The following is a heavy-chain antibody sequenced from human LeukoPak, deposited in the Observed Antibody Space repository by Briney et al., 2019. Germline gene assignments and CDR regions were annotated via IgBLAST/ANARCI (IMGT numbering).Heavy chain of an antibody. CDR2: VSYDGSNY. V-gene: IGHV3-30*18. J-gene: IGHJ4*02. D-gene: IGHD3-3*01. CDR1: GFTFSIYG. CDR3: AKVGVASMVSVMIDH. Sequence: GGSLRPSCAASGFTFSIYGMHWVRQAPGKGLEWVAVVSYDGSNYYYADSVKGRFTISRDNSKNTLYLQMNSLRPEDTAVYYCAKVGVASMVSVMIDHWGQGTLVTVSS.